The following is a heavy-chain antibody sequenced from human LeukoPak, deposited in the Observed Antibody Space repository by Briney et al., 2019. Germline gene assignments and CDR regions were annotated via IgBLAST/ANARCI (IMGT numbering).Heavy chain of an antibody. CDR3: ARDRHGYFDY. Sequence: GGSLRLSCAASGFTFSDHYMIWLRQAPGKGLEAISYISHNGETKYYADSVKGRLSISRDNAKSSLYLQMNSLRVEDTAVYYCARDRHGYFDYWGRGTLVTVSS. J-gene: IGHJ4*02. CDR2: ISHNGETK. CDR1: GFTFSDHY. D-gene: IGHD6-13*01. V-gene: IGHV3-11*01.